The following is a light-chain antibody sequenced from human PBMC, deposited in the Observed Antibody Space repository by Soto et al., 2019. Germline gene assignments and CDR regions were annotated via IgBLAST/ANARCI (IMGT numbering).Light chain of an antibody. CDR2: GAS. Sequence: EIGLPQSPGTLSLSPGERATLSCRAIQSFSSSYLAWYQQRPGQAPRLLIYGASSRAPGIPDRFSGSGSGTDFTLTISRLEPEDFAVYYCQQYGSSPPITFGQGTRLEIK. CDR1: QSFSSSY. CDR3: QQYGSSPPIT. V-gene: IGKV3-20*01. J-gene: IGKJ5*01.